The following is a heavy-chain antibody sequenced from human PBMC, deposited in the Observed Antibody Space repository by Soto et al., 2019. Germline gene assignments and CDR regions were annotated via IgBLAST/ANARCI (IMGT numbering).Heavy chain of an antibody. Sequence: SETMSLTCTVSGGSISSSSYYWGWIRQPPGKGLEWIVSMYYSGSTYYNPSLKSRVTISVDTSKNQFSLKLSSVTAADTAVYYCARQNYGGTQGTGYYYGMDVWGQGTTVTVSS. D-gene: IGHD1-7*01. J-gene: IGHJ6*02. CDR1: GGSISSSSYY. CDR2: MYYSGST. CDR3: ARQNYGGTQGTGYYYGMDV. V-gene: IGHV4-39*01.